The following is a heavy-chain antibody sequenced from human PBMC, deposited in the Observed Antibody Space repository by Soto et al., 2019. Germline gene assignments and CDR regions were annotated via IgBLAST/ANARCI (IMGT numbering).Heavy chain of an antibody. CDR2: IRDSGSVT. CDR1: GFSFSDYP. D-gene: IGHD3-9*01. J-gene: IGHJ4*02. Sequence: QSGGSLRLSCTASGFSFSDYPMNWVRQAPGMGPEWVSNIRDSGSVTYYSDSVKGRFTISRDNARNSLYLQMNSLRDEDTAVYYCARDHDWAFDYWGQGAPVTVSS. V-gene: IGHV3-48*02. CDR3: ARDHDWAFDY.